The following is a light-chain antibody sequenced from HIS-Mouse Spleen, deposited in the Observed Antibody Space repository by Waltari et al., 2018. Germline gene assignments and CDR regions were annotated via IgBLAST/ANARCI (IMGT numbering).Light chain of an antibody. V-gene: IGLV2-8*02. CDR1: SSDVGGYNY. J-gene: IGLJ2*01. CDR2: EVS. CDR3: SSYAGSNIVV. Sequence: QSALTQPPSASRSPGQSVTISCTGTSSDVGGYNYVSWYQQHPGKAPKLMISEVSKRPSGVPDRFSGSKSGNTASLTVSGLQAEDEADYYCSSYAGSNIVVFGGGTKLTVL.